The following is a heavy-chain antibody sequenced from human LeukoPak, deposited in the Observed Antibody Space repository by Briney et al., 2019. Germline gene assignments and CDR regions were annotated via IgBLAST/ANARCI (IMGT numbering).Heavy chain of an antibody. V-gene: IGHV3-11*05. CDR3: AKDREVEAGAGAFDI. CDR2: ISSSSYT. J-gene: IGHJ3*02. Sequence: MSGGSLRLSCAASGFTFSDYYMSWIRQAPGKGLEWVSYISSSSYTYYADSVKGRFTVSRDNSKNTLYLQMNSLRVEDTAIYYCAKDREVEAGAGAFDIWGQGTMVTVSS. CDR1: GFTFSDYY. D-gene: IGHD6-19*01.